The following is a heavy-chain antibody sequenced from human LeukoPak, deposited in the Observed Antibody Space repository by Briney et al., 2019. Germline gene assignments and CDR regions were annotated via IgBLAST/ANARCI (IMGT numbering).Heavy chain of an antibody. CDR1: GFTFSTYG. Sequence: PGGSLRLSCAASGFTFSTYGMTWVRQAPGKGLEWVSVIYRGGNTYYADSVKGRFTISGDNSKNTLYLQMNSLRVEDTAVYYCTRDHESDYDNSGYYGSEFWGQGTLVTVSS. D-gene: IGHD3-22*01. CDR3: TRDHESDYDNSGYYGSEF. CDR2: IYRGGNT. V-gene: IGHV3-66*01. J-gene: IGHJ4*02.